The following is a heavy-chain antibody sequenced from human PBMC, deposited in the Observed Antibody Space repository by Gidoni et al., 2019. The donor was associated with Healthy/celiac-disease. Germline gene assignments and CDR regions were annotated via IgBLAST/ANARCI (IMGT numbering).Heavy chain of an antibody. CDR3: AGIDY. Sequence: QVQLVESGGGVVQPGRSLRLSCAASGFTFSSYGMHWVRQAPGKGLEWVAVISYDGSNKYYADSVKGRFTISRDNSKNTLYLQMNSLRAEDTAVYYCAGIDYWGQGTLVTVSS. CDR2: ISYDGSNK. CDR1: GFTFSSYG. J-gene: IGHJ4*02. V-gene: IGHV3-30*03.